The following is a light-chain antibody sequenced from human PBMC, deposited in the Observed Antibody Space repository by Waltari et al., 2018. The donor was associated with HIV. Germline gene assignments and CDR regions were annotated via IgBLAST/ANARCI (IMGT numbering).Light chain of an antibody. V-gene: IGKV3-15*01. CDR3: QQYNNWPPWT. CDR2: GVS. CDR1: QSVGTN. Sequence: EMVVTQSLASVSVSPGGRATPSCRASQSVGTNLAWYQQRPGQAPRLLIYGVSTRATDIPARFSGSGSGTDVTLTINSLQSEDSAVYYCQQYNNWPPWTFGQGTKVEI. J-gene: IGKJ1*01.